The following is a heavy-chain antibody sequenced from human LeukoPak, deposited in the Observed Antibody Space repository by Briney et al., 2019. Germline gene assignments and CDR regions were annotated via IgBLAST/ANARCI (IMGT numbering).Heavy chain of an antibody. CDR2: IYYSGST. Sequence: SETLSLTCTVSGGSISSGGYYWSWIRQHPGEGLEWIGYIYYSGSTYYNPSLKSRVTISVDTSKNQFSLKLSSVTAADTAVYYCASSGGNSGSYSTYYYYGMDVWGQGTTVTVSS. CDR1: GGSISSGGYY. J-gene: IGHJ6*02. V-gene: IGHV4-31*03. CDR3: ASSGGNSGSYSTYYYYGMDV. D-gene: IGHD1-26*01.